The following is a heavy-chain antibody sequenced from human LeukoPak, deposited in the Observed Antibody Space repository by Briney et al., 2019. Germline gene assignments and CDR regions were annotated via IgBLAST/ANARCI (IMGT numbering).Heavy chain of an antibody. CDR3: ARGGDYGDYALDY. D-gene: IGHD4-17*01. J-gene: IGHJ4*02. CDR2: IKQEGSEK. Sequence: GGSLRLSCAASGFTFSSHWMSWVRQAPGKGLEWVAKIKQEGSEKYYVDSVKGRFTISRDNSKNTLYLQVNSLRAEDTAVYYCARGGDYGDYALDYWGQGTLVTVSS. V-gene: IGHV3-7*02. CDR1: GFTFSSHW.